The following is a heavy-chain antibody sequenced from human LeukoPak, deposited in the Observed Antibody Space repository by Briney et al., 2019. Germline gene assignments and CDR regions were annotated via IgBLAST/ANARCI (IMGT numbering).Heavy chain of an antibody. D-gene: IGHD3-9*01. CDR1: GCTFNTYS. J-gene: IGHJ4*02. CDR2: INDGGRTN. V-gene: IGHV3-23*01. CDR3: TKQPILAGSIYS. Sequence: PGGSMTLSCPASGCTFNTYSWNWVRQPAGKGLEWVATINDGGRTNYYADSVKGRFIISCNNYNNTVHLQMNNLRADDAALYYCTKQPILAGSIYSWGEGTLVTVSS.